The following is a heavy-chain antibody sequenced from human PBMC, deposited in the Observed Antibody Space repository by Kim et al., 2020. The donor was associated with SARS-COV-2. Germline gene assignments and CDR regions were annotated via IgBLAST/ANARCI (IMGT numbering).Heavy chain of an antibody. CDR2: IYTSGST. V-gene: IGHV4-61*02. D-gene: IGHD6-13*01. CDR1: GGSISSGSYY. Sequence: SETLSLTCTVSGGSISSGSYYWSWIRQPAGKGLEWIGRIYTSGSTNYNPSLKGRVTISVDTSKNQFSLKLSSVTAADTAVYYCARELVTEVDWFDPWGQGTLVTVSS. J-gene: IGHJ5*02. CDR3: ARELVTEVDWFDP.